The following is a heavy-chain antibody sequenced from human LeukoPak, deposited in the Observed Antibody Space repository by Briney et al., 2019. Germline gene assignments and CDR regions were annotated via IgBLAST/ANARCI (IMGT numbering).Heavy chain of an antibody. CDR3: AKDGQQLARYYFDY. J-gene: IGHJ4*02. Sequence: GRSLRLSCAASGFTFSSYGMHWVRQAPGKGLEWVAVISYDGSNKYYADSVKGRFTISSDNSKNTLYLQMNSLRAEDTAVYYCAKDGQQLARYYFDYWGQGTLVTVSS. CDR2: ISYDGSNK. CDR1: GFTFSSYG. V-gene: IGHV3-30*18. D-gene: IGHD6-13*01.